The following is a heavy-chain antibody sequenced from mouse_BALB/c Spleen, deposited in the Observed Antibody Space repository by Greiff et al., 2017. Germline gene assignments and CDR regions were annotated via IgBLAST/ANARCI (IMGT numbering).Heavy chain of an antibody. D-gene: IGHD1-1*01. CDR2: ISSGSSTF. V-gene: IGHV5-17*02. Sequence: EVQGVESGGGLVQPGGSRKLSCAASGFTFSSFGMHWVRQAPEKGLEWVAYISSGSSTFYYADTVKGRFTISRDNPKNTLFLQMTSLRSEDTAMYYCARSITTVVDYWGQGTTLTVSS. J-gene: IGHJ2*01. CDR3: ARSITTVVDY. CDR1: GFTFSSFG.